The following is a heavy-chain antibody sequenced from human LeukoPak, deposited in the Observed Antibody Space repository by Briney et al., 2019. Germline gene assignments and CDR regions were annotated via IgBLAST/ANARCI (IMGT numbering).Heavy chain of an antibody. V-gene: IGHV2-5*02. J-gene: IGHJ4*02. CDR2: IYWDDDK. CDR3: AHRRVLGAGDSYFDY. D-gene: IGHD4-17*01. Sequence: ESGPTLVKPTQTLTLTCTFSGFSLSTSGVGVGWIRQPPGKALEWLALIYWDDDKRYSPSLKNRLTITKDTSKNQVVLTMTNMDPVDTATYYCAHRRVLGAGDSYFDYWGQGTLVTVSS. CDR1: GFSLSTSGVG.